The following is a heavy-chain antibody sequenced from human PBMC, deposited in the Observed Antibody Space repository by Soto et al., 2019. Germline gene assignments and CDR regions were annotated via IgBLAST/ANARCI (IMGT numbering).Heavy chain of an antibody. CDR3: AGAEYSSSPGHFDY. Sequence: SETLSLTCTVSGGSISSYYWSWIRQPPGKGLEWIGYIYYSGSTNYNPSLKSRVTISVDTSKNQFSLKLSSVTAADTAVYYCAGAEYSSSPGHFDYWGQGTLVTVSS. J-gene: IGHJ4*02. D-gene: IGHD6-6*01. CDR1: GGSISSYY. V-gene: IGHV4-59*01. CDR2: IYYSGST.